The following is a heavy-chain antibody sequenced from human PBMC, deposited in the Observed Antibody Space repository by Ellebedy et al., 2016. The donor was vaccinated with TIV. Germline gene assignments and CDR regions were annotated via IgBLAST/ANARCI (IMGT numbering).Heavy chain of an antibody. CDR3: AREDIVVVRDALDV. J-gene: IGHJ6*02. Sequence: PGGSLRLSCAASGFTFSDYYMSWIRQAPGKGLEWIAYISGSATNIQYADSVKGRFAISRDNSRKSLYLHMNRLRSDDTAVYYCAREDIVVVRDALDVWGQGTTVTVSS. CDR2: ISGSATNI. V-gene: IGHV3-11*04. CDR1: GFTFSDYY. D-gene: IGHD2-2*01.